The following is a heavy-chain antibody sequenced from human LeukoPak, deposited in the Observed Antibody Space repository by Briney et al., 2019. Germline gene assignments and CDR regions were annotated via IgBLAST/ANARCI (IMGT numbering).Heavy chain of an antibody. J-gene: IGHJ3*02. CDR1: GFTFSDYY. CDR2: ISSSGSTI. V-gene: IGHV3-11*01. CDR3: ASTQDGDAFDI. Sequence: GGSLRLSCAASGFTFSDYYTSWIRQAPGKGLEWVSYISSSGSTIYYADSVKGRFTISRDNAKNSLYLQMNSLRAEDTAVYYCASTQDGDAFDIWGQGTMVTVSS. D-gene: IGHD2-15*01.